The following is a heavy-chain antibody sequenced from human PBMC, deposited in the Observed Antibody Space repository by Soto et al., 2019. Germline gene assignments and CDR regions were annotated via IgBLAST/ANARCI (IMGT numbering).Heavy chain of an antibody. CDR2: IYYSGST. CDR3: ARTSVVTAILFDY. V-gene: IGHV4-61*01. J-gene: IGHJ4*02. D-gene: IGHD2-21*02. CDR1: GGSVSSGSYY. Sequence: ASETLSLTCTVSGGSVSSGSYYWSWIRQPPGKGLEWIGYIYYSGSTNYNPSLKSRVTISVDTSKNQFSLKLSSVTAADTAVYYCARTSVVTAILFDYWGQGTLVTVPS.